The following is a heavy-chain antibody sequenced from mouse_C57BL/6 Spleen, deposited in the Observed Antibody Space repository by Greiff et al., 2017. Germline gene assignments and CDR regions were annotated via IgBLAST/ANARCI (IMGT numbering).Heavy chain of an antibody. D-gene: IGHD2-3*01. CDR2: IYPRSGNT. Sequence: VQLQQSGAELARPGASVKMSCKASGYTFTSYGISWVKQRTGQGLEWIGEIYPRSGNTYYNEKFKGKATLTADKSSSTAYMELRSLTSEDSAVYYCARVGLLYWYFDVWGTGTTVTVSS. J-gene: IGHJ1*03. CDR3: ARVGLLYWYFDV. CDR1: GYTFTSYG. V-gene: IGHV1-81*01.